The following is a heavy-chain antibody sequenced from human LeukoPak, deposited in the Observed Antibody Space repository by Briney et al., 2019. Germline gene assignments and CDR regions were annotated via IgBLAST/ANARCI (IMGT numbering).Heavy chain of an antibody. CDR2: IHPGDSDT. CDR3: ARRRLMPGGYFDY. CDR1: GYSFTNYW. V-gene: IGHV5-51*01. J-gene: IGHJ4*02. Sequence: GESLKISCEGSGYSFTNYWIGWVRQMPGKGLAWVGIIHPGDSDTRYGPSFQGQVTISADKSISTAFLQWSSLKASDTAMYYCARRRLMPGGYFDYWGQGTLVTVSS. D-gene: IGHD2-8*01.